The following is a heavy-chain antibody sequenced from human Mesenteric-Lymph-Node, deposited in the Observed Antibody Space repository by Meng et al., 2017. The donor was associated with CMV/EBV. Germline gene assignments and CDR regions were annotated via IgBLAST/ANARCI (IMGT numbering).Heavy chain of an antibody. CDR1: GLTFSSYS. CDR2: ISSGSPTI. V-gene: IGHV3-48*04. Sequence: GGSLRLSCAASGLTFSSYSMNWVRQAPGKGLEWVAYISSGSPTIYYVDAVKGRFTISRDNAKNSLFLQMNSLTAEDTAVYYCASKGPFFDHWGQGILVTVSS. CDR3: ASKGPFFDH. J-gene: IGHJ4*02.